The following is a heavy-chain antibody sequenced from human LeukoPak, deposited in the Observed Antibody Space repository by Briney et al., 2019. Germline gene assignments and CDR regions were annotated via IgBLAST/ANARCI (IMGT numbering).Heavy chain of an antibody. V-gene: IGHV3-7*01. CDR3: IVTTRSRGFDY. Sequence: GGALRLSFAASGFTFSSYWMSGVRQAPGKGLEGVANMRQEGSVQNYVDSVKSRFTISRDNHKNSVYLQMSSLRDEDTAVYYCIVTTRSRGFDYWGQGTLVTVSS. CDR2: MRQEGSVQ. J-gene: IGHJ4*02. D-gene: IGHD2/OR15-2a*01. CDR1: GFTFSSYW.